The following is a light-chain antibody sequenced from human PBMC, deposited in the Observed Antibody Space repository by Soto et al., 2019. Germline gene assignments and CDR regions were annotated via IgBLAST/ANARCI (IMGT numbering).Light chain of an antibody. J-gene: IGKJ1*01. CDR3: QHYNSYSEA. CDR2: DAS. Sequence: MNQSAASVSASVGDTVTITCRASRGVGVWLGCYQQKPGRAPHLLIYDASSLESGVPSRFSGSASGTEFTLTISSLQPDDFATYYCQHYNSYSEAFGQGSKVAI. V-gene: IGKV1-5*01. CDR1: RGVGVW.